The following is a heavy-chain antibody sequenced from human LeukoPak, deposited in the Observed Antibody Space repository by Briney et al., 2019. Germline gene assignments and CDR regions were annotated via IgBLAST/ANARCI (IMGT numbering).Heavy chain of an antibody. CDR3: ARGGRQQWLRQPQPRHKSNWFDP. D-gene: IGHD6-19*01. Sequence: GASVNVSCKASGYTFTGYYMHWVRQAPGQGLEWMGWINPNSSGTNYAQKFQGRVTMTRDTSISTAYMELSRLRSDDTAVYYCARGGRQQWLRQPQPRHKSNWFDPWGQGTLVTVSS. CDR1: GYTFTGYY. V-gene: IGHV1-2*02. J-gene: IGHJ5*02. CDR2: INPNSSGT.